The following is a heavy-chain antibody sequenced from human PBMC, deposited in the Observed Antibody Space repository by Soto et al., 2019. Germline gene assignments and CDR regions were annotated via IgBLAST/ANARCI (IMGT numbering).Heavy chain of an antibody. Sequence: GGSLRLSCAASGFIFSSFGMHWVRQAPGKGLEWVAHIWYDGSNTYYADSVKGRFNISRDNSRNTLYLQMNSLRAEDTAVYHCVRDLLGSGGHFDYWGQGTPVTVSS. CDR3: VRDLLGSGGHFDY. CDR1: GFIFSSFG. D-gene: IGHD7-27*01. CDR2: IWYDGSNT. V-gene: IGHV3-33*01. J-gene: IGHJ4*02.